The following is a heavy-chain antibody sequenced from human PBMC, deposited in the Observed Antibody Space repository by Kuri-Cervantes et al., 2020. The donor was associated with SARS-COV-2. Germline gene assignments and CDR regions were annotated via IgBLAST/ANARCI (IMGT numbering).Heavy chain of an antibody. Sequence: ASVKVSCKASGYTFTNNDINWVRQASGQGLEWMGWMNPDTGNAGYAQKFQGRVTITRNTSISTAYMELSSLRSEDTAVYYCARGTTIFGVAIWFDPWGQGTLVTVSS. CDR3: ARGTTIFGVAIWFDP. CDR2: MNPDTGNA. V-gene: IGHV1-8*03. D-gene: IGHD3-3*01. J-gene: IGHJ5*02. CDR1: GYTFTNND.